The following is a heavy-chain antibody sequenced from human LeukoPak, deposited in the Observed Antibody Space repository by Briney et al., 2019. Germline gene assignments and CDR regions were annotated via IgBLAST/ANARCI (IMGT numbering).Heavy chain of an antibody. CDR3: ARLSRGSGSYYNVFYFDY. CDR1: GGSISTSSYY. CDR2: MYYSGSP. D-gene: IGHD3-10*01. J-gene: IGHJ4*02. V-gene: IGHV4-39*01. Sequence: SETLSLTCTVSGGSISTSSYYWGCIRQPPGKGLEWIGSMYYSGSPYYNPSLKSRVTIYVDTSKNQLSLKLSSVIAADTAVYYCARLSRGSGSYYNVFYFDYWGQGSLVTVSS.